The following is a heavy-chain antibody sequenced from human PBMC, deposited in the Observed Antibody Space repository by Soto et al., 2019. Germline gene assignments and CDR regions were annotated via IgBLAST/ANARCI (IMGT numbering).Heavy chain of an antibody. CDR3: VRGGGYDSFDF. J-gene: IGHJ4*02. CDR1: GVMMRYGAYS. V-gene: IGHV4-30-2*06. CDR2: XSXLXXX. D-gene: IGHD2-15*01. Sequence: TLSLTCSVSGVMMRYGAYSWNWIRQSPGKGREXLGXXSXLXXXYXXPSFRSRLSLSIDRTRNQFVPSLSSMTAADKAVYYCVRGGGYDSFDFWGQGIQVTVSS.